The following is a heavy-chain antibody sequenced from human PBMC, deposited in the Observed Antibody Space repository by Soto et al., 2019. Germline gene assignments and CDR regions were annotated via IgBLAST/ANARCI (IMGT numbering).Heavy chain of an antibody. CDR2: IGTQHDT. V-gene: IGHV3-13*01. D-gene: IGHD2-8*02. CDR1: GFTFSAYD. J-gene: IGHJ5*02. CDR3: ARQASYWHGGGGWLDP. Sequence: EVQLVESGGGLVQPGGSLRLSCAASGFTFSAYDMHWVRQATGKGLEWVAAIGTQHDTYYPDSVKGRFTISRENAKNSLYFQMNSLRAGDTVVYYCARQASYWHGGGGWLDPWGQGTLVTVSS.